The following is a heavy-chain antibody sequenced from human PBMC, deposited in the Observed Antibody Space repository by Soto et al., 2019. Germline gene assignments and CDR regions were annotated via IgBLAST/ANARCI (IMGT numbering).Heavy chain of an antibody. CDR3: GRGPSPRAPAGGTPDYYAMDV. V-gene: IGHV1-8*02. Sequence: QVQLVQSGAEVEQSGASVKVSCKASGYDFTAYDINWVRQASGQGLEWMGWMNPINGATGSARRFQGRVSMTRNTATATAYLELTSLRSDDSAVYYCGRGPSPRAPAGGTPDYYAMDVWGQGTTVTVSS. CDR1: GYDFTAYD. D-gene: IGHD6-13*01. J-gene: IGHJ6*02. CDR2: MNPINGAT.